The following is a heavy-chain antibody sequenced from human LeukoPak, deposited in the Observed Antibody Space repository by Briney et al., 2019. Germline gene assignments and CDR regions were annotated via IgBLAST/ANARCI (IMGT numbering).Heavy chain of an antibody. V-gene: IGHV1-69*06. J-gene: IGHJ4*02. Sequence: SVKVSCKASGGTFSSYAISWVRQAPGQGLEWMGGIIPIFGTANYEQKFQGRVTITADKSTSTAYMELSSLRSEDTAVYYCAGGDYGDYNYYFDYWGQGTLVTVSS. CDR2: IIPIFGTA. CDR3: AGGDYGDYNYYFDY. D-gene: IGHD4-17*01. CDR1: GGTFSSYA.